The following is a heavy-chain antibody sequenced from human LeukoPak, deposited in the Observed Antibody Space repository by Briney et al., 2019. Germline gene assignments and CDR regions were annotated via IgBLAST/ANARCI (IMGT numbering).Heavy chain of an antibody. Sequence: GASVKVSCKASGGTFSSYAISWVRQAPGQGLEWMGGIIPIFGTANYAQKFQGRVTMTEDTSTDTAYMELSSLRSEDTAVYYCARDNVGYRVYYFDYWGQGTLVTVSS. CDR2: IIPIFGTA. CDR1: GGTFSSYA. CDR3: ARDNVGYRVYYFDY. D-gene: IGHD1-1*01. J-gene: IGHJ4*02. V-gene: IGHV1-69*06.